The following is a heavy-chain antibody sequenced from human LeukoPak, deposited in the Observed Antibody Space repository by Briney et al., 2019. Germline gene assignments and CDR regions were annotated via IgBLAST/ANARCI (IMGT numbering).Heavy chain of an antibody. V-gene: IGHV4-59*01. CDR1: GASISTYY. D-gene: IGHD6-25*01. CDR2: LYYGGSA. CDR3: ARQNSGARLNV. Sequence: PSETLSLTCTVSGASISTYYWTWIRQLPGEGLEWIGYLYYGGSAAYNPSLKSRVTISGDTSKNQFSLKLNSVTAADTAVYFCARQNSGARLNVWGQGTTVTVSS. J-gene: IGHJ6*02.